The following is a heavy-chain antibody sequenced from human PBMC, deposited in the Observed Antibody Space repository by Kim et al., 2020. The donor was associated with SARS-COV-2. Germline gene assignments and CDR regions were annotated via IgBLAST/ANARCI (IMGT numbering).Heavy chain of an antibody. J-gene: IGHJ5*02. CDR3: ARHVRIIMIVVVIRGWFGP. CDR2: IYYSGST. V-gene: IGHV4-39*01. CDR1: GGSISSSSYY. D-gene: IGHD3-22*01. Sequence: SETLSLTCTVSGGSISSSSYYWGWLRQPPGKGLEWIGSIYYSGSTYYNPSLKRRVTISVHTSKNQFSLKLSSVTAADTAGYYCARHVRIIMIVVVIRGWFGPSGQGTLLTVSS.